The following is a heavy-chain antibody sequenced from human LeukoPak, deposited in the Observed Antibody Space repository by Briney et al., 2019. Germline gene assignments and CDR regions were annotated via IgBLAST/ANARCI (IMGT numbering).Heavy chain of an antibody. Sequence: PGGSLRLSCAASGFTFDDYAMHWVRQAPGKGLEWVSGISWNSGSIGYADSVKGRFTISRDNAKNSLYLQMNSLRAEDTAVYYCAKLLGTCSSTSCPGDFDYWGQGTLVTVSS. CDR2: ISWNSGSI. J-gene: IGHJ4*02. CDR3: AKLLGTCSSTSCPGDFDY. D-gene: IGHD2-2*01. CDR1: GFTFDDYA. V-gene: IGHV3-9*01.